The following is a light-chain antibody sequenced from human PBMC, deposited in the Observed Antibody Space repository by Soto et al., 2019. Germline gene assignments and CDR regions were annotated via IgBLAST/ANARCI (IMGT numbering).Light chain of an antibody. J-gene: IGKJ3*01. Sequence: EIVLTQSPGTLSLSPGESATLSCRASQSVGRNYLAWFQHKPDQASRLLIYDASNRATGVPDRFSGSGSGTDFTLSVTRLEPEDFAVYYCQQYGSSPFTFGPGTKVDIK. V-gene: IGKV3-20*01. CDR3: QQYGSSPFT. CDR1: QSVGRNY. CDR2: DAS.